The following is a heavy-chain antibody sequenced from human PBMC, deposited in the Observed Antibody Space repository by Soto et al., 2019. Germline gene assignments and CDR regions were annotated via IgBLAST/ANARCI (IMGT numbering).Heavy chain of an antibody. CDR3: ARALGYCSSTSCYSSHPRYYYYGMDV. CDR1: GGAFSSYS. V-gene: IGHV1-69*13. CDR2: IIPIFGTA. Sequence: SVKVSCKGSGGAFSSYSISWVRQAPGQGLEWMGGIIPIFGTANYAQKFQGRVTITADESTSTAYMELSSLRSEDTAVYYCARALGYCSSTSCYSSHPRYYYYGMDVWGQGTTVTVSS. J-gene: IGHJ6*02. D-gene: IGHD2-2*01.